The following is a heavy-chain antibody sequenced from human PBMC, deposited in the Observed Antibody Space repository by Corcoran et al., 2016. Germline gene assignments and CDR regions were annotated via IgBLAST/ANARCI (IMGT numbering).Heavy chain of an antibody. Sequence: QVQLVESGGGVVQPGRSLRLSCAASGFNFRSYGMHWVRQAPGKGLEWVSFIWYDGSNKYYTDSVKGRFTISRDNSKKMVYLQMNSLRAEDTAVYLCATDRDTSYFDSWGQGTLVTVSS. CDR3: ATDRDTSYFDS. V-gene: IGHV3-33*01. D-gene: IGHD2-2*01. J-gene: IGHJ4*02. CDR2: IWYDGSNK. CDR1: GFNFRSYG.